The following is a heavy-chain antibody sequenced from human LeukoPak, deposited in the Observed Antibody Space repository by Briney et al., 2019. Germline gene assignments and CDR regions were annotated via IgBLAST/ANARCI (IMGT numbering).Heavy chain of an antibody. D-gene: IGHD6-19*01. V-gene: IGHV3-33*06. CDR3: AKGSSSGWSGDYFDY. CDR2: IWFEGSNR. Sequence: PGGSLRLSCAASGFIFSNYGMHWVRQAPGEGLEWVAVIWFEGSNRYYVDSVKGRFTISRDNSKNTLSLQMSSLRVEDTAVYYCAKGSSSGWSGDYFDYWGQGTLVTVSS. CDR1: GFIFSNYG. J-gene: IGHJ4*02.